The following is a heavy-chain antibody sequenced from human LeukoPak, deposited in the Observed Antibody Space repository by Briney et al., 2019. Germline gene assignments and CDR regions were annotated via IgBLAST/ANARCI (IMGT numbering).Heavy chain of an antibody. CDR2: IWYDGSNK. CDR3: ARVPGGTSPYYFDY. Sequence: PGRSLRLSCAASGFTFSSYGMHWVRQAPGNGLEWVAVIWYDGSNKYYADSVKGRFTISRDNSKNTLYLQMNSLRAEDTAVYYCARVPGGTSPYYFDYWGQGTLVTVSS. D-gene: IGHD2-2*01. CDR1: GFTFSSYG. V-gene: IGHV3-33*01. J-gene: IGHJ4*02.